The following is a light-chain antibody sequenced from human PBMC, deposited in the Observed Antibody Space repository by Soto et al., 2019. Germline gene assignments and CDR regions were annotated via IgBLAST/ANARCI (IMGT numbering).Light chain of an antibody. CDR3: SSYTSSSTWV. CDR2: EVS. CDR1: SNDVGRYGY. Sequence: QSVLTQPPSASGSPGQSVTIPCTGTSNDVGRYGYVSWYQQHPGKAPKLILYEVSKRPSGVPDRFSGSRSGNTASLTISGLQAEDEGDYYCSSYTSSSTWVFGGGTKLTVL. J-gene: IGLJ3*02. V-gene: IGLV2-8*01.